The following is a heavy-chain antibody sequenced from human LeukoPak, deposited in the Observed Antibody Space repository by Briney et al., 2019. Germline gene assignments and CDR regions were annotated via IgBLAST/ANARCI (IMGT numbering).Heavy chain of an antibody. CDR2: IYYSGST. V-gene: IGHV4-39*01. CDR1: GGSISSSSYY. CDR3: ARHGAAAGATESYFDY. J-gene: IGHJ4*02. Sequence: SETLSLTCTVSGGSISSSSYYWGWIRQPPGKGLEWIGSIYYSGSTYYNPSLKSRVTISVDTSKNQFSLKLSSVAAADTAVYYCARHGAAAGATESYFDYWGQGTLVTVSS. D-gene: IGHD6-13*01.